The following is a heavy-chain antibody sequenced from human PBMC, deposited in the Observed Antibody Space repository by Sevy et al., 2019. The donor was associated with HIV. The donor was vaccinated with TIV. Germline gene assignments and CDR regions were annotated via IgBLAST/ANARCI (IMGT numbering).Heavy chain of an antibody. CDR3: ARWYCSNNVCYHLDF. CDR2: IYYSGSI. V-gene: IGHV4-59*01. D-gene: IGHD2-8*01. Sequence: SETLSLTCTVSGCSINYYYWSWIRQPPGKGLEWIGYIYYSGSINYSPPLMKRVTMSFATSKNQFYLNLTSVTAADTAIYYCARWYCSNNVCYHLDFWGQGTLVTVSS. J-gene: IGHJ4*02. CDR1: GCSINYYY.